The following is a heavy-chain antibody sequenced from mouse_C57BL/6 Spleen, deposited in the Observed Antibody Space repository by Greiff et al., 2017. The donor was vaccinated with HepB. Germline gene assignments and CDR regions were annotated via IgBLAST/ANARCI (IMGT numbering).Heavy chain of an antibody. CDR3: ARSSYYGSSYDYYAMDY. CDR2: IRNKANGYTT. CDR1: GFTFTDYY. D-gene: IGHD1-1*01. V-gene: IGHV7-3*01. J-gene: IGHJ4*01. Sequence: EVQRVDSGGGLVQPGGSLSLSCAASGFTFTDYYMSWVRQPPGKALEWLGFIRNKANGYTTEYSASVKGRFTISRDNSQSILYLQMNALRAEDSATYYCARSSYYGSSYDYYAMDYWGQGTSVTVSS.